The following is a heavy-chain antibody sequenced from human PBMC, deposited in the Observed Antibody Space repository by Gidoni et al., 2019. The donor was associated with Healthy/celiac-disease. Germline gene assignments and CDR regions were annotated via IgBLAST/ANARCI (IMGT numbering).Heavy chain of an antibody. D-gene: IGHD3-9*01. CDR2: ISAYNGNT. Sequence: QVQLVQSGAEVKKPGASVKVSCKASGYTFTSYGISWVRQAPGQGLEWMGWISAYNGNTNYAQKLQGRVTMTTDTSTSTAYMELRSLRSDDTAVYYCARARVDYDILTGYYRVNWFDPWGQGTLVTVSS. V-gene: IGHV1-18*04. J-gene: IGHJ5*02. CDR1: GYTFTSYG. CDR3: ARARVDYDILTGYYRVNWFDP.